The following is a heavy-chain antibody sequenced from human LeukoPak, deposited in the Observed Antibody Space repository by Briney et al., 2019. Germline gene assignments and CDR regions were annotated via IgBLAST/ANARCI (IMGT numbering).Heavy chain of an antibody. J-gene: IGHJ3*02. CDR2: ISSSSSYI. CDR1: GFTFSSYS. Sequence: GGSLRLSCAASGFTFSSYSMNWARQAPGKGLEWVSSISSSSSYIYYADSVKGRFTISRDNAKNSLYLQMNSLRAEDTAVYYCAVPYGDPDAFDIWGQGTMVTVSS. CDR3: AVPYGDPDAFDI. D-gene: IGHD4-17*01. V-gene: IGHV3-21*01.